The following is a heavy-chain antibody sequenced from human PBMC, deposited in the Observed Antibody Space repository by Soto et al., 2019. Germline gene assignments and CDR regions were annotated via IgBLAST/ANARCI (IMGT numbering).Heavy chain of an antibody. D-gene: IGHD1-1*01. CDR2: TYYRSKWYN. CDR3: ARDCLSVHLEPLDAFDI. CDR1: GDSVSSNSAA. J-gene: IGHJ3*02. Sequence: SQTLSLTCAISGDSVSSNSAAWNWIRQSPSRGLEWLGRTYYRSKWYNDYAVSVKSRITINPDTSKNQFSLQLNSVTPEDTAVYYCARDCLSVHLEPLDAFDIWGQGTMVIVSS. V-gene: IGHV6-1*01.